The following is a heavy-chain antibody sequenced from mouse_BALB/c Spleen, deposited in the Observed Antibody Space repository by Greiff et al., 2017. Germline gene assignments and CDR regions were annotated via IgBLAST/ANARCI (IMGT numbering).Heavy chain of an antibody. D-gene: IGHD2-3*01. V-gene: IGHV1-87*01. CDR1: GYTFTSYW. CDR3: ARSPKSYDGYHYYAMDY. J-gene: IGHJ4*01. Sequence: QVQLQQSGAELARPGASVKLSCKASGYTFTSYWMQWVKQRPGQGLEWIGAIYPGDGDTRYTQKFKGKATLTADKSSSTAYMQLSSLASEDSAVYYCARSPKSYDGYHYYAMDYWGQGTSVTVSS. CDR2: IYPGDGDT.